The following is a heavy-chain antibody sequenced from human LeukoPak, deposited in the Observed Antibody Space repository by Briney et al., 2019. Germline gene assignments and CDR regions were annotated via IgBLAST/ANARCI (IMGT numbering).Heavy chain of an antibody. J-gene: IGHJ4*02. CDR2: ISYDGSNK. CDR1: GFTFSSYG. CDR3: AKDRDWYYFDY. V-gene: IGHV3-30*18. Sequence: PGRSLRLSCAASGFTFSSYGMHWVRQAPGKGLEWVAVISYDGSNKYYADSVKGRLTISRDNSKNTLYLQMNSLRAEDTAVYYCAKDRDWYYFDYWGQGTLVTVSS. D-gene: IGHD5-24*01.